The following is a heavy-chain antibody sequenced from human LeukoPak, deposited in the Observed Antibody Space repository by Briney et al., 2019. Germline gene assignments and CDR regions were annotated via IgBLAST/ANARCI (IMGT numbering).Heavy chain of an antibody. D-gene: IGHD6-19*01. Sequence: GGSLSLSCAASGITLSNYDVNWVRQAPGKGLAWVSFISSRSTYIHYADSVKGRFTISRDNAKNSLYLQMNSLRPDDTAVYYCARELMAGRGGFDYWGQGTLVTVSS. CDR2: ISSRSTYI. V-gene: IGHV3-21*01. CDR1: GITLSNYD. J-gene: IGHJ4*02. CDR3: ARELMAGRGGFDY.